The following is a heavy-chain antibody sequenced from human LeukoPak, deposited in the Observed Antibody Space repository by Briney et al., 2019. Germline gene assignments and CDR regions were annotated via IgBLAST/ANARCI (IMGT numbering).Heavy chain of an antibody. J-gene: IGHJ4*02. CDR2: ISTDTGSP. Sequence: ASVKVSCKASGYTFTTYAMNWVRQAPGQGLEWMGWISTDTGSPTYAQGFAGRFVFSLDTSVSTAYLQISSLKAEDTAVYYCARTLSAMVAGIQVFDYWGQGTLVTVSS. CDR1: GYTFTTYA. CDR3: ARTLSAMVAGIQVFDY. V-gene: IGHV7-4-1*02. D-gene: IGHD6-19*01.